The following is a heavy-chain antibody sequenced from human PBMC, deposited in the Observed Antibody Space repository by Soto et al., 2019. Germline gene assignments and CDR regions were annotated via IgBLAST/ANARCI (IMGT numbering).Heavy chain of an antibody. D-gene: IGHD2-2*01. V-gene: IGHV1-2*04. Sequence: ASVKVSCKASGYTFTGYYMHWVRQAPGQGLEWMGWINPNSGGTNYAQKFQGWVTMTRDMSISTAYMELSRLRSDDTAVYYCARGTPIRYCSSTSCPSYYGMDVWGQGTTVTVSS. CDR3: ARGTPIRYCSSTSCPSYYGMDV. J-gene: IGHJ6*02. CDR1: GYTFTGYY. CDR2: INPNSGGT.